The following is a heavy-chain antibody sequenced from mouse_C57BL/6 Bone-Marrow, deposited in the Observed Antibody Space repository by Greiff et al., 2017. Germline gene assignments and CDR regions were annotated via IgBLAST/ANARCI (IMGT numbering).Heavy chain of an antibody. D-gene: IGHD1-1*01. Sequence: QVQLQQPGAELVMPGASVKLSCKASGYTFTSYWMHWVKQRPGQGLEWIGEIDPSDSYTNYNQKFKGKSTLTVDKSSSTAYMQLSSLTSEDSAVYYCARAYGSSLFAYWGQGTLVTVSA. CDR3: ARAYGSSLFAY. J-gene: IGHJ3*01. V-gene: IGHV1-69*01. CDR1: GYTFTSYW. CDR2: IDPSDSYT.